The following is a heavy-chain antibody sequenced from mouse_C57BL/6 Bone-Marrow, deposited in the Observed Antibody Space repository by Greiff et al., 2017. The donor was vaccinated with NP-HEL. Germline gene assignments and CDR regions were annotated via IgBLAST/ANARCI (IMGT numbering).Heavy chain of an antibody. V-gene: IGHV1-81*01. CDR1: GYTFTSYG. Sequence: VQLQQSGAELARPGASVKLSCKASGYTFTSYGISWVKQRTGQGLEWIGEIYPRSGNTYYNEKFKGKATLTADKSSSTAYMELRSLTSEDSAVYFCARHWEGCDYWGQGTTLTVSS. CDR3: ARHWEGCDY. CDR2: IYPRSGNT. J-gene: IGHJ2*01. D-gene: IGHD3-3*01.